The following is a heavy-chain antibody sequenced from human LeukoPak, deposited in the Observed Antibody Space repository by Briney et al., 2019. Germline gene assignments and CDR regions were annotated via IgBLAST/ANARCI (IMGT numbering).Heavy chain of an antibody. J-gene: IGHJ5*02. CDR1: GGTFSSYA. CDR2: IIPIFGTA. V-gene: IGHV1-69*01. CDR3: VGGRGYSYGPKEP. D-gene: IGHD5-18*01. Sequence: GSSVTVSCKASGGTFSSYAISWVRQAPGQGLEWMGGIIPIFGTANYAQKFQGRVTITADESTSTAYMELSSLRSEDTAVYYCVGGRGYSYGPKEPWGQGTLVTVSS.